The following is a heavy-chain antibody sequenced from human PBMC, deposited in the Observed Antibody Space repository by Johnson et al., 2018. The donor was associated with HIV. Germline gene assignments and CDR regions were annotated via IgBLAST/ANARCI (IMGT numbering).Heavy chain of an antibody. CDR3: TDGESFFDS. CDR1: GFTFSSYG. V-gene: IGHV3-30*03. Sequence: QMLLVESGGGVVQPGRSLRLSCAASGFTFSSYGMHWIRQAPGKGLEWVAVISYDGSNKYYADSVKGRFTISRDNSKNTLYLQMNSLRAEDTAVYYCTDGESFFDSWGQGTMVTVSS. CDR2: ISYDGSNK. D-gene: IGHD3-10*01. J-gene: IGHJ3*02.